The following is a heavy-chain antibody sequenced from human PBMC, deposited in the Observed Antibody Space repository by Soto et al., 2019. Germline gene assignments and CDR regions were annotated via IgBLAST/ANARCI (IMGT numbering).Heavy chain of an antibody. J-gene: IGHJ3*02. Sequence: GGSLRLSCAASGFTFSSYGMHWVRQAPGKGLEWVAVISYDGSNKYYADSVKGRFTISRDNSKNTLYLQMNSLRAEDTAVYYCANWQSSSWTGDDAFDIWGQGTMVTVSS. D-gene: IGHD6-13*01. CDR1: GFTFSSYG. CDR2: ISYDGSNK. V-gene: IGHV3-30*18. CDR3: ANWQSSSWTGDDAFDI.